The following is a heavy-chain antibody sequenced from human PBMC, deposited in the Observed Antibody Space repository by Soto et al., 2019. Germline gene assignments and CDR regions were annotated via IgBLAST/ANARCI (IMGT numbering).Heavy chain of an antibody. CDR1: GGSFSGYY. V-gene: IGHV4-34*01. J-gene: IGHJ5*02. CDR2: INHSGST. Sequence: SETLSLTCAVYGGSFSGYYWSWIRQPPGKGLEWIGEINHSGSTNYNPSLKSRVTISVDTSKNQFSLKLSSVTAADTAVYYCASSGYYYDSSGYLRFDPWGQGTLVTVSS. D-gene: IGHD3-22*01. CDR3: ASSGYYYDSSGYLRFDP.